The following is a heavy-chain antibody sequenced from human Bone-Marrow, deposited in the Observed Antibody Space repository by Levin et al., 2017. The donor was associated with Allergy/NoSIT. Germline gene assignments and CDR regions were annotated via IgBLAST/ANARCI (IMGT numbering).Heavy chain of an antibody. CDR1: GFTFSSYA. CDR2: ISGSGGST. D-gene: IGHD6-13*01. Sequence: QPGGSLRLSCAASGFTFSSYAMSWVRQAPGKGLEWVSAISGSGGSTYYADSVKGRFTISRDNSKNTLYLQMNSLRAEDTAVYYCAKDLLAAPGTSRKFDYWGQGTLVTVSS. J-gene: IGHJ4*02. V-gene: IGHV3-23*01. CDR3: AKDLLAAPGTSRKFDY.